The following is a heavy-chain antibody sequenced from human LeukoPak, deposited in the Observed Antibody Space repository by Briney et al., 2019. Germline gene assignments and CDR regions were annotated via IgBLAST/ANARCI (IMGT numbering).Heavy chain of an antibody. CDR1: GFTFSSNA. CDR3: ARDRQQLAPFDY. V-gene: IGHV3-23*01. D-gene: IGHD6-13*01. Sequence: GGSLRLSCAASGFTFSSNAMTWVRQAPGQGLECVSAITAGGDTTYYADSVKGRFTISRDNSKNTLYLQMNSLRAEDTAVYYCARDRQQLAPFDYWGQGTLVTVSS. CDR2: ITAGGDTT. J-gene: IGHJ4*02.